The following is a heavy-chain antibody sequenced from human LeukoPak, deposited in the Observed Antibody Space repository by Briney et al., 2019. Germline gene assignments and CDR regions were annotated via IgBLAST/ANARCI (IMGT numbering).Heavy chain of an antibody. V-gene: IGHV3-11*01. J-gene: IGHJ4*02. D-gene: IGHD6-13*01. Sequence: GGSLRLSCAASGVTFSDYYMSWIRQAPGKGLEWVSYISSSGSTIYYADSVKGRFTISRDNAKNSLYLQMNSLRAEDTAVYYCAKGVYSSSWYNYFDYWGQGALVTVSS. CDR3: AKGVYSSSWYNYFDY. CDR1: GVTFSDYY. CDR2: ISSSGSTI.